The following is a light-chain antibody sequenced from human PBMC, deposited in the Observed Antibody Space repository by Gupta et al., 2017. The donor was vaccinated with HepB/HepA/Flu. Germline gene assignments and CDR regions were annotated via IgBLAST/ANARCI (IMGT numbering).Light chain of an antibody. CDR2: AAS. J-gene: IGKJ2*04. CDR1: QNIGRY. CDR3: HHRDDTPRS. V-gene: IGKV1-39*01. Sequence: DSQMTQSPSSLSASVGDRVTITCRTSQNIGRYLNWYQQKPVKPPKILIYAASRSQTAVPSRFIGSGSGTDFTLTISRLLPEDFATYYCHHRDDTPRSFGQGTKLEI.